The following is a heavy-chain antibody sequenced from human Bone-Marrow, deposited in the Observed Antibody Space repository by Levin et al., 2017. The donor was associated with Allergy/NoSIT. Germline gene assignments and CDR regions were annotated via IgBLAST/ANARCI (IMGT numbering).Heavy chain of an antibody. J-gene: IGHJ6*02. CDR3: ARGLLEHIVVVTAREHYYYYDMDV. CDR2: INHSGST. D-gene: IGHD2-21*02. V-gene: IGHV4-34*01. Sequence: SQTLSLTCAVYGGSFSGYYWSWIRQPPGKGLEWIGEINHSGSTNYNPSLKSRVTISVDTSKNQFSLKLSSVTAADTAVYYCARGLLEHIVVVTAREHYYYYDMDVWGQGTTVTVSS. CDR1: GGSFSGYY.